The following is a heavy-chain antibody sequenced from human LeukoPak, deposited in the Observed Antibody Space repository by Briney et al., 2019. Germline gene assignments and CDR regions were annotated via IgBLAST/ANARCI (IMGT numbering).Heavy chain of an antibody. CDR2: ISYDGSNK. CDR1: GFTFSSYA. CDR3: ARGFPLQYGDYGVFDY. J-gene: IGHJ4*02. Sequence: GGSLRLSCAASGFTFSSYAMHWVRQAPGKGLEWVAVISYDGSNKYYADSVKGRFTISRDNSKNTLYLQMNSLGAEDPAVYYCARGFPLQYGDYGVFDYWGQGTLVTVSS. V-gene: IGHV3-30-3*01. D-gene: IGHD4-17*01.